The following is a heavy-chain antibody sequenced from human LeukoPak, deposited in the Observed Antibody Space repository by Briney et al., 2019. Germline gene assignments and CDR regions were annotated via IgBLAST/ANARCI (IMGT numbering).Heavy chain of an antibody. D-gene: IGHD1-26*01. J-gene: IGHJ4*02. Sequence: PGGSLRLSCSASGFTFSSYAMHRVRQAPGKGLEYVSGISSNGGSTDYTDSVKGRFTISRDNSKNTLYLQMSSLRAEDTAVYYCVKGSSGSYYDDLDYWGQGTLVTVSS. V-gene: IGHV3-64D*09. CDR1: GFTFSSYA. CDR2: ISSNGGST. CDR3: VKGSSGSYYDDLDY.